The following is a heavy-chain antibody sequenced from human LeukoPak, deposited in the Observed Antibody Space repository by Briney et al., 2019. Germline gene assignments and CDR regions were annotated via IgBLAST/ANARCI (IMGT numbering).Heavy chain of an antibody. CDR1: GGTFSRYY. CDR3: ASLIHDYDDTMGDY. V-gene: IGHV4-34*01. D-gene: IGHD4-17*01. Sequence: SETLSLTCAVYGGTFSRYYWSWIRQPPGKGLEWIGEINDSGGTYYNPSLKSRVTISVDTSNNQFSLKLSSVTAADTAVYYRASLIHDYDDTMGDYWGQGTLVTVSS. J-gene: IGHJ4*02. CDR2: INDSGGT.